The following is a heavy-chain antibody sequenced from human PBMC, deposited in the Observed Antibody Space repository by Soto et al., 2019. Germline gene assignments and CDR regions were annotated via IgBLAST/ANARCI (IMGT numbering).Heavy chain of an antibody. CDR2: IGTAGDT. V-gene: IGHV3-13*01. D-gene: IGHD1-26*01. CDR1: GFTFSSYD. J-gene: IGHJ6*02. CDR3: ARVAGEAELEHYYYGMDV. Sequence: GGSLRLSCAASGFTFSSYDMHWVRQATGKGLEWVSAIGTAGDTYYPGSVKGRFTISRENAKNSLYLQMNSLRAEDTAVYYCARVAGEAELEHYYYGMDVWGQGTTVTVSS.